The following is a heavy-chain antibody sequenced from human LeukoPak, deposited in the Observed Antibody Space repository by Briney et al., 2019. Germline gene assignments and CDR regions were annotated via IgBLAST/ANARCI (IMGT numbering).Heavy chain of an antibody. D-gene: IGHD3-3*01. Sequence: SETLSLTCAVYGGSFSGYYWSWIRQPPGKGLEWIGEINHSGSTNYNPSLKSRVTISVDTSKNQFSLKLSSVTAADTAVYYCARGPRTYYDFWSGYYTDYWYFDPWGRGTLVTVSS. J-gene: IGHJ2*01. CDR1: GGSFSGYY. CDR2: INHSGST. V-gene: IGHV4-34*01. CDR3: ARGPRTYYDFWSGYYTDYWYFDP.